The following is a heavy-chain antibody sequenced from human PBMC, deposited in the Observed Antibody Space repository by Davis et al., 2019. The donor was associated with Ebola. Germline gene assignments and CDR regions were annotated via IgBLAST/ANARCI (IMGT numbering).Heavy chain of an antibody. J-gene: IGHJ4*02. CDR1: EGTFSNHA. D-gene: IGHD3-10*01. Sequence: SVKVSCKASEGTFSNHAITWVRQAPGQGLDWMGGIIPVSGIPKYAQKFQGRVTITADESTSTVYMELSSLRSEDTAVYYCARERYRDGSDYFFEQSHWGQGTLVTVSS. CDR2: IIPVSGIP. V-gene: IGHV1-69*13. CDR3: ARERYRDGSDYFFEQSH.